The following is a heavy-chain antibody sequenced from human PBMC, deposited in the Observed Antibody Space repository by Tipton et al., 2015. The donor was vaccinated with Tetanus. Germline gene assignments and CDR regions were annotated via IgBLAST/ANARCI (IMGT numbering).Heavy chain of an antibody. CDR2: ISVYNGNT. CDR1: GYTFNTFG. D-gene: IGHD2-8*01. V-gene: IGHV1-18*01. J-gene: IGHJ4*02. Sequence: QSGAEVKKPGASVKVSCKASGYTFNTFGISWVRQAPGQGLEWMGWISVYNGNTNYGQSVQGRVTMTTDTPTSTAYMELRSLRSDDTAVYYCARVPTNALAGDRPTGYWGQGTLVTVSS. CDR3: ARVPTNALAGDRPTGY.